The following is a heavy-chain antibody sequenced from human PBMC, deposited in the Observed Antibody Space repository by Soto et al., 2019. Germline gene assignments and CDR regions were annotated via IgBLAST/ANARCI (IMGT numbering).Heavy chain of an antibody. D-gene: IGHD2-21*02. J-gene: IGHJ5*02. CDR1: GGSISSYY. CDR2: IYYSGST. Sequence: SETLALTCTVSGGSISSYYWSWIRQPPGKGLEWIGYIYYSGSTNYNPSLKSRVTISVDTSKNQFSLKLSSVTAADTAVYYCARWKNCGGDCSYNWFDPWGQGTLVTVSS. CDR3: ARWKNCGGDCSYNWFDP. V-gene: IGHV4-59*12.